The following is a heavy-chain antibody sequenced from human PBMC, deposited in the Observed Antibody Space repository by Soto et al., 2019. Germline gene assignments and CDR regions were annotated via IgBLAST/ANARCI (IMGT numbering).Heavy chain of an antibody. V-gene: IGHV4-34*01. J-gene: IGHJ4*02. CDR1: GASFSGYY. Sequence: SETLSLTCAVYGASFSGYYWTWIRQPPGTGLEWIGEINHSGSVNYNPSLKSRVTLSVDTSKNQFFLKLNSVTAADTAVYFCARVYNYDILTGFKYYFDSRGRGTQVTVSS. D-gene: IGHD3-9*01. CDR3: ARVYNYDILTGFKYYFDS. CDR2: INHSGSV.